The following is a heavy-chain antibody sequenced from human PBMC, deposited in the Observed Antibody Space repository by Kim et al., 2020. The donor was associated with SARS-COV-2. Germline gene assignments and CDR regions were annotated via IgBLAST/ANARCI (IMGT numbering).Heavy chain of an antibody. D-gene: IGHD3-22*01. CDR2: ISYDGSNK. Sequence: GGSLRLSCAASGFTFSSYAMHWVRQAPGKGLEWVAVISYDGSNKYYADSVKGRFTISRDNSKNTLYLQMNSLRAEDTAVYYCARGDYYYDSSGYSPEDYWGQGTLVTVSS. CDR1: GFTFSSYA. V-gene: IGHV3-30*04. J-gene: IGHJ4*02. CDR3: ARGDYYYDSSGYSPEDY.